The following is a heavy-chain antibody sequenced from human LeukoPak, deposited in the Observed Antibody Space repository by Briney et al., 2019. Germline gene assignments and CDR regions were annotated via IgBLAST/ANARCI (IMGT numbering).Heavy chain of an antibody. Sequence: PGGSLRLPCAASGFTFSNSAMHWLRQAPTKGLEWVAFIRSDGNKKYYADSVKGRFTISSDTSKNPLYLEMSSLRLDDTAVYYCAKDLGAYYYGSVLDYWGRGTRVTVSS. CDR3: AKDLGAYYYGSVLDY. J-gene: IGHJ4*01. D-gene: IGHD3-10*01. CDR2: IRSDGNKK. V-gene: IGHV3-30*02. CDR1: GFTFSNSA.